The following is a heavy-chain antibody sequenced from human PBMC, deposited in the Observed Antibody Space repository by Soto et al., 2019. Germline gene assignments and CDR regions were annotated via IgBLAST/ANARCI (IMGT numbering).Heavy chain of an antibody. CDR3: AQSSSSLDAFDI. CDR2: ISGSGGST. Sequence: GGSLRLSCAASGFTFSSYAMSWVRQAPGKGLEWVSAISGSGGSTYYADSVKGRFTISKDNSKNTLYLQMNSLRAEDKAVYYCAQSSSSLDAFDIWGQGTMVTVSS. J-gene: IGHJ3*02. V-gene: IGHV3-23*01. CDR1: GFTFSSYA. D-gene: IGHD2-15*01.